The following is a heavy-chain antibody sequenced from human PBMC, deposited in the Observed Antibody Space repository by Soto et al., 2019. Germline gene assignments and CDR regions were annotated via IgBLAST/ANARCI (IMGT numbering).Heavy chain of an antibody. Sequence: QVQLVESGGGVVQPGASLRLSCEVSGLTFNTSGMHWVRQAPGKGLEWLAVISYDGATQYYGDTVKGRFTISRDNSKNTLFLHMSRLRAEDTAMYYCATKARVTNYLYYGMDVWGLGTTVTVSS. J-gene: IGHJ6*02. V-gene: IGHV3-30*03. CDR3: ATKARVTNYLYYGMDV. CDR1: GLTFNTSG. D-gene: IGHD2-21*02. CDR2: ISYDGATQ.